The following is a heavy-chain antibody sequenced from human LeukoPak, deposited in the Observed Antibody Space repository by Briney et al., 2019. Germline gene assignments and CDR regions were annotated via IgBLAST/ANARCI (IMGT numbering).Heavy chain of an antibody. J-gene: IGHJ3*02. CDR2: IYYSGST. CDR3: ARTRFLEWLLSAYDAFDI. Sequence: PSETLSLTCTVSGGSISSSSYYWGWICQPPGKGLEWIGSIYYSGSTYYNPSLKSRVTISVDTSKNQFSLKLSSVTAADTAMYYCARTRFLEWLLSAYDAFDIWGQGTMVTVSS. D-gene: IGHD3-3*01. V-gene: IGHV4-39*01. CDR1: GGSISSSSYY.